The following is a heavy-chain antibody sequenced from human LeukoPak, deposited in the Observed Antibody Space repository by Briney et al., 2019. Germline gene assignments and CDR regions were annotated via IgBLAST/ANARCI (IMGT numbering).Heavy chain of an antibody. V-gene: IGHV6-1*01. D-gene: IGHD6-19*01. CDR3: ARGQYSSGLYLAFDY. CDR1: GDSVSSNSAA. CDR2: TYYRSKWYN. J-gene: IGHJ4*02. Sequence: PSQTLSLTCAISGDSVSSNSAAWSWIRQSPSRGLEWLGRTYYRSKWYNDYAVSVKGRITINPDTSKNQFSLQLNSVTPEDTAVYFCARGQYSSGLYLAFDYWGQGTLVTVSS.